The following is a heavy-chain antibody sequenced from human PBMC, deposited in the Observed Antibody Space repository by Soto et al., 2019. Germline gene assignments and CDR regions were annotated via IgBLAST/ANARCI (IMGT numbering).Heavy chain of an antibody. CDR1: GGSVSSGSYY. CDR3: ARGIEGWYQGRYYYGMDV. Sequence: QVQLQESGPGLVKPSETLSLTCTVSGGSVSSGSYYWSWIRQPPGKGLEWIGYIYYSGSTNYNPSPKRRCXPXVXXSKHQFPLKLSSVTAADTAVYYCARGIEGWYQGRYYYGMDVWGQGTTVTVSS. J-gene: IGHJ6*02. CDR2: IYYSGST. D-gene: IGHD6-19*01. V-gene: IGHV4-61*01.